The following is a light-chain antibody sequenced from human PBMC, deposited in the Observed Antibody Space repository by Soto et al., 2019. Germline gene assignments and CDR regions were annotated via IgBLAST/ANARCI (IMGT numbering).Light chain of an antibody. Sequence: DIQMTQSPSSLSASVGDRVTITCQASQDISNYLNWYQQKPGKAPKLLIYDASNLETGVPSRFSGSGSGTDFTFTISSLQPADIATYYCQQYDNLPYTFGQGTKLEIK. CDR2: DAS. J-gene: IGKJ2*01. CDR3: QQYDNLPYT. CDR1: QDISNY. V-gene: IGKV1-33*01.